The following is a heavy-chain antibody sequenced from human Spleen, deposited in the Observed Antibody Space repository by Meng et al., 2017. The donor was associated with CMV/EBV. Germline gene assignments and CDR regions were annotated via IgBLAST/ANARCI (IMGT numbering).Heavy chain of an antibody. CDR3: ARQNDYSSVSYTKQDFFDY. J-gene: IGHJ4*02. V-gene: IGHV5-51*01. Sequence: FTNYWIGWVRQMPGKGLEWMAIIYPGDSDIRYNPSFRGQVTISTDKSIRTAYLQWDSLRASDTALYYCARQNDYSSVSYTKQDFFDYWGRGTLVTVSS. D-gene: IGHD3-3*01. CDR2: IYPGDSDI. CDR1: FTNYW.